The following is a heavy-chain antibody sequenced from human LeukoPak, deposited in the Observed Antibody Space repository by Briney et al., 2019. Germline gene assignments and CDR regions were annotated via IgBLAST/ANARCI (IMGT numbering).Heavy chain of an antibody. CDR2: IYYTGST. CDR1: GGSINNYY. D-gene: IGHD3-10*01. V-gene: IGHV4-59*08. Sequence: PSETLSLTCTVSGGSINNYYWNWIRQSPGKGLEWIGYIYYTGSTSYNPSLKSRVTISLDTSKNQFSLKLSSVTAADTAVYYCARQGGAYGPLNYWGQGTLVSVSS. J-gene: IGHJ4*02. CDR3: ARQGGAYGPLNY.